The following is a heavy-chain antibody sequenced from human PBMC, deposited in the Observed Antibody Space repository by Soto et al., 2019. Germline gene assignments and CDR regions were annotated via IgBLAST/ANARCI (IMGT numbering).Heavy chain of an antibody. D-gene: IGHD2-15*01. J-gene: IGHJ5*02. V-gene: IGHV4-31*03. CDR3: ARVEAATSYNWFDP. Sequence: LSLTCSVSGGSISSGGYYWSWIRQHPGKGLEWIGYIYYSGSTDYNPSLKSRVTISVDTSKNQFSLKLTSVTAADTAVYYCARVEAATSYNWFDPWGQGTLVTVSS. CDR2: IYYSGST. CDR1: GGSISSGGYY.